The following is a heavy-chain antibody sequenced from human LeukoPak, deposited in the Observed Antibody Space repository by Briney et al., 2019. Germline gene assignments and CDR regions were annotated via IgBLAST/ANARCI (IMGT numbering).Heavy chain of an antibody. D-gene: IGHD3-3*01. J-gene: IGHJ4*02. V-gene: IGHV3-23*01. CDR1: GYTFTSYW. CDR3: AKSTRKYYDFWSGYYADY. CDR2: ISGSGGST. Sequence: PGESLKISCKGSGYTFTSYWIVWVGQAPGKGLEWVSAISGSGGSTYYADSVKGRFTISRDNSKNTLYLQMNSVRAEDTAVYYCAKSTRKYYDFWSGYYADYWGQGTLVTVSS.